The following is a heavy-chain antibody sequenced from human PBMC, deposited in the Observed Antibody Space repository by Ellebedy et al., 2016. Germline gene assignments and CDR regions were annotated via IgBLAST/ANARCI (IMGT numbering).Heavy chain of an antibody. D-gene: IGHD4-11*01. J-gene: IGHJ4*02. V-gene: IGHV2-5*01. Sequence: SGPTLVKPTQTLTLTCTFSGFSLSTSGMTVGWVRQPPGEALEWLAFIYWNDDKRYNPSLKSRLTITRDTSKNQVVLIMTNMDPVDTGTYFCAHRTTVTSVDYWGQGTLVTVSS. CDR1: GFSLSTSGMT. CDR2: IYWNDDK. CDR3: AHRTTVTSVDY.